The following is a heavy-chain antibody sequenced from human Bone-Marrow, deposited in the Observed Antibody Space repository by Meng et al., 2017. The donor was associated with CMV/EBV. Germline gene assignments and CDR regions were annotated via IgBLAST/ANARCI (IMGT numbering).Heavy chain of an antibody. D-gene: IGHD3-22*01. CDR3: ASPSPHYHDSSGLTPGALDI. V-gene: IGHV3-48*03. CDR1: GFTSSSYE. J-gene: IGHJ3*02. Sequence: GGSLSLACAASGFTSSSYEMNWVRHARGKWLEWVSYISSSGSTIYYADSVKGLFSISRDTAENSLYMQLNSLRAEDTAVYYCASPSPHYHDSSGLTPGALDIWGQGTMVTVSS. CDR2: ISSSGSTI.